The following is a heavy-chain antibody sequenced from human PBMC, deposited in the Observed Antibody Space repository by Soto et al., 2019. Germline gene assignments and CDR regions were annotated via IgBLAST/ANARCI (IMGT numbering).Heavy chain of an antibody. Sequence: GGSLRLSCAASGFTFSSYGMHWVRQAPGKGLEWVAVIWYDGSNKYYADSVKGRFTISRDNSKNTLYLQMNSLRAEDTAVYYCARDSPIVGATTYAFDIWGQGTMVTVSS. CDR2: IWYDGSNK. CDR3: ARDSPIVGATTYAFDI. V-gene: IGHV3-33*01. J-gene: IGHJ3*02. D-gene: IGHD1-26*01. CDR1: GFTFSSYG.